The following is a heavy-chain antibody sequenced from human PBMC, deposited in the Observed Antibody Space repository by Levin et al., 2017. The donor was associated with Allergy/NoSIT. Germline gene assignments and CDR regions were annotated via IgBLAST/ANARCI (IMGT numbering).Heavy chain of an antibody. D-gene: IGHD3-10*01. J-gene: IGHJ3*02. CDR3: ARDLTMVRGVILGAFDI. CDR2: ISAYNGNT. V-gene: IGHV1-18*01. Sequence: VASVKVSCKASGYTFTSYGISWVRQAPGQGLEWMGWISAYNGNTNYAQKLQGRVTMTTDTSTSTAYMELRSLRSDDTAVYYCARDLTMVRGVILGAFDIWGQGTMVTVSS. CDR1: GYTFTSYG.